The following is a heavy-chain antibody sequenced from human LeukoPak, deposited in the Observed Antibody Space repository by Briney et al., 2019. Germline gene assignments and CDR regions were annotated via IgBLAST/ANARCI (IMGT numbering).Heavy chain of an antibody. J-gene: IGHJ6*03. D-gene: IGHD1-26*01. CDR1: GDSISSTNYY. Sequence: PSETLSLTCTVSGDSISSTNYYWGWIRQPPGKGLEWIGSIYYSGSTYYNPSLKSRVTISVDTSKNQFSLKLSSVTAADTAVYYCARRGSYYYYHYMDVWGKGTTVTVSS. V-gene: IGHV4-39*07. CDR3: ARRGSYYYYHYMDV. CDR2: IYYSGST.